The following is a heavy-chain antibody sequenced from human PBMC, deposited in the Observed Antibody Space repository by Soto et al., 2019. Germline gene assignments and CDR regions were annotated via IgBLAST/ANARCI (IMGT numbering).Heavy chain of an antibody. V-gene: IGHV4-4*02. J-gene: IGHJ4*02. CDR1: GVSISSHDC. Sequence: QVQLQESGPGLVKPSGTLSLTCAVSGVSISSHDCWTWVRQPPGKGLEWIGESHQSGNTNYNSSLESRVTISLDKSKNQLSLQLSSVTVADTAVYYCATRDSGRLYWGQGTLVTVSS. D-gene: IGHD6-13*01. CDR3: ATRDSGRLY. CDR2: SHQSGNT.